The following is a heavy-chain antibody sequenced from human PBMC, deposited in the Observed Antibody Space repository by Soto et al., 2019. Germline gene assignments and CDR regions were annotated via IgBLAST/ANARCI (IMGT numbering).Heavy chain of an antibody. Sequence: SETLSLTCTVSSGSIRSYFWHWIRQPAGKGLEWIGRLYTGGSTTYNHSLKSRVTMSVDTSKNQFSLKLTSVTATDTAVYFCARVGCSSTSCRDPFDSWGQGTLVTVSS. J-gene: IGHJ4*02. V-gene: IGHV4-4*07. D-gene: IGHD2-2*01. CDR3: ARVGCSSTSCRDPFDS. CDR1: SGSIRSYF. CDR2: LYTGGST.